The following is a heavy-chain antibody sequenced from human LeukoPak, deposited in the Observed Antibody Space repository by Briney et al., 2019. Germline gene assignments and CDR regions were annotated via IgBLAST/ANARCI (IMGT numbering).Heavy chain of an antibody. V-gene: IGHV4-39*02. CDR3: ARDFLAGSGWYRAIPFDY. J-gene: IGHJ4*02. CDR1: GGSISSSSYY. Sequence: SETLSLTCTVSGGSISSSSYYWGWIRQPPGKGLEWIGSIYYSGSTYYNPSLKSRVTISVDTSKNQFSLKLSSVTAADTAVYYCARDFLAGSGWYRAIPFDYWGQGTLVTVSS. CDR2: IYYSGST. D-gene: IGHD6-19*01.